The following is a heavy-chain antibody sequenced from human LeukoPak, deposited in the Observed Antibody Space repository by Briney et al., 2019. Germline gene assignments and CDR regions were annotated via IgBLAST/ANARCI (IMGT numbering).Heavy chain of an antibody. CDR3: ARDKGHYDYVWGSYRSNWFDP. CDR1: GGSISSISYY. CDR2: IYYSGST. Sequence: SETLSLTCTVSGGSISSISYYWGWIRQPPGKGLEWIGHIYYSGSTFYNPSLKSRVTISVDTSKNQFSLKLRSATAADTAVYYCARDKGHYDYVWGSYRSNWFDPWGQGTLVTVSS. V-gene: IGHV4-39*07. D-gene: IGHD3-16*02. J-gene: IGHJ5*02.